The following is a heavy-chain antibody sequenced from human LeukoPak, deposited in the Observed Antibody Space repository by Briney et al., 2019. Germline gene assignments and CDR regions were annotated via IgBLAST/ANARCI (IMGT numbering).Heavy chain of an antibody. J-gene: IGHJ4*02. CDR3: AREGGSGSSSFDY. CDR1: GYTFTSYG. Sequence: SVKVSCKASGYTFTSYGISWVRQAPGQGLEWMGWINPNSGGTNYAQKFQGWVTMTRDTSISTAYMGLSRLRSDDTAVYYCAREGGSGSSSFDYWGQGTLVTVSS. V-gene: IGHV1-2*04. D-gene: IGHD3-10*01. CDR2: INPNSGGT.